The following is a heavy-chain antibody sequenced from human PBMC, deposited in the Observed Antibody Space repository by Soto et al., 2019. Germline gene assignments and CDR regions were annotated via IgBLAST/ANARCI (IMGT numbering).Heavy chain of an antibody. D-gene: IGHD3-22*01. V-gene: IGHV4-34*01. J-gene: IGHJ4*02. CDR2: INHSVST. CDR3: ARSARDYSDSSGLTTPTFDY. Sequence: QVQLQQWGAGLLKPSETLSLTCAVYGGSFSGYYWSWIRQPPGKGLEWIGEINHSVSTNYNPSLKSRVTISVDTSKNQFSLKLSSVTAADTAVYYCARSARDYSDSSGLTTPTFDYWGQGTLVTVSS. CDR1: GGSFSGYY.